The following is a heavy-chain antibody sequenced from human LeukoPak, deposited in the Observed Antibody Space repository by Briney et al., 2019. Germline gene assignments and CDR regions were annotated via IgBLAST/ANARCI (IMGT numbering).Heavy chain of an antibody. CDR3: ARTYYYDSSGYYPDHYYYYYMDV. V-gene: IGHV1-2*02. CDR2: IHPNSGGT. J-gene: IGHJ6*03. D-gene: IGHD3-22*01. CDR1: GYTFTGYY. Sequence: ASVKVSCDASGYTFTGYYMHWVRQAPGQGLEWMGWIHPNSGGTNYAQKFQSRVTMTRDTSISKAYMELSRLRSDDTAVYYCARTYYYDSSGYYPDHYYYYYMDVWGKGTTVIVSS.